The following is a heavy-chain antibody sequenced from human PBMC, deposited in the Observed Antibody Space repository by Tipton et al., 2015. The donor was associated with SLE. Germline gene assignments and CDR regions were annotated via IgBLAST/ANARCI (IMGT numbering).Heavy chain of an antibody. CDR2: IYHSGST. CDR1: GYSISSGYY. V-gene: IGHV4-38-2*02. CDR3: AGMSYPREGYFDY. Sequence: TLSLTCTVSGYSISSGYYWGWIRQPPGKGLEWIGSIYHSGSTYSNPSLKSRVTISVDTSKNQFSLMLSSVTAADTAVYYCAGMSYPREGYFDYWGQGTLVTVSS. D-gene: IGHD1-26*01. J-gene: IGHJ4*02.